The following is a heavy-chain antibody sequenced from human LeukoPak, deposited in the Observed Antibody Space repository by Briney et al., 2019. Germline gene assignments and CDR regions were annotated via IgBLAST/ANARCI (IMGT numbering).Heavy chain of an antibody. CDR3: ARDFNYYDSSGIITDAFDI. CDR1: GFTFSSYA. V-gene: IGHV3-23*01. J-gene: IGHJ3*02. Sequence: PGGSLRLSCAASGFTFSSYAMSWVRQASGKGLEWVSTLSGSGVSTYYADSVKGRFTISRDNAKNSLYLQMNSLRAEDTAVYYCARDFNYYDSSGIITDAFDIWGQGTMVTVSS. D-gene: IGHD3-22*01. CDR2: LSGSGVST.